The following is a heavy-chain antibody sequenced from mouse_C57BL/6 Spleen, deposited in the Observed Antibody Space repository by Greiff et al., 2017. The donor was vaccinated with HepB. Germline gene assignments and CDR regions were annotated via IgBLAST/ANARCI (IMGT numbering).Heavy chain of an antibody. J-gene: IGHJ2*01. CDR1: GFTFSDYG. CDR3: ARGGYYFDY. V-gene: IGHV5-17*01. CDR2: ISSGSSTI. Sequence: EVKLMESGGGLVKPGGSLKLSCAASGFTFSDYGMHWVRQAPEKGLEWVAYISSGSSTIYYADTVKGRFTISRDNAKNTMFLQMTSLRSEDTAMYYCARGGYYFDYWGQGTTLTVSS.